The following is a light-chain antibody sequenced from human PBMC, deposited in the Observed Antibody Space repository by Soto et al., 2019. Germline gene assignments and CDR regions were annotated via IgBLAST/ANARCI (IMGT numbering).Light chain of an antibody. CDR2: ESN. V-gene: IGLV1-51*02. CDR1: SSNIGNNY. J-gene: IGLJ2*01. CDR3: GTWDSSLSAVV. Sequence: QSVLTQPPSVSAAPGQKVTISCSGGSSNIGNNYVSWYQQLPGTAPKLLIYESNKRPSGIPDRFSGSKSGTSATLGITGLQTGDEADYYCGTWDSSLSAVVFGGGTKVTVL.